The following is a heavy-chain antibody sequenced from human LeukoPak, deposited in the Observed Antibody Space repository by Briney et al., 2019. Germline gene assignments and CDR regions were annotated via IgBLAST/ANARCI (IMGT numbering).Heavy chain of an antibody. Sequence: PSQTLSLTCTVSGGSISSGSYYWSWIPQPAGKGLEWIVRLYTSGSTNYNPSIKRRVTISVDATKNQFSLMRSPVAAADTAVYYCASVDADYSGSGSYYLNDYGGQGTLVTVSS. D-gene: IGHD3-10*01. CDR2: LYTSGST. J-gene: IGHJ4*02. V-gene: IGHV4-61*02. CDR1: GGSISSGSYY. CDR3: ASVDADYSGSGSYYLNDY.